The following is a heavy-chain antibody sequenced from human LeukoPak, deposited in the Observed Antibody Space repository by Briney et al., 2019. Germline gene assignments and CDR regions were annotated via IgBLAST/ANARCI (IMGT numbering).Heavy chain of an antibody. D-gene: IGHD2-2*02. CDR2: IYYSGST. CDR1: GGSISSGDYY. J-gene: IGHJ6*03. Sequence: SETLSLTCTVSGGSISSGDYYWSWIRQPPGKGLEWIGYIYYSGSTCYNPSLKSRVTISVDTSKNQFSLKLSSVTAADTAVYYCARYCSSTSCYSYYYMDVWGKGTTVTVSS. V-gene: IGHV4-30-4*08. CDR3: ARYCSSTSCYSYYYMDV.